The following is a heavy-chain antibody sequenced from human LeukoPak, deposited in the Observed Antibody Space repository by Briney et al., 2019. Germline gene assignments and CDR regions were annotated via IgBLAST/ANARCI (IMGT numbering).Heavy chain of an antibody. CDR1: GGSISSGGYY. CDR3: ARAPKYYYDSSGYSYYYFDY. D-gene: IGHD3-22*01. V-gene: IGHV4-31*03. J-gene: IGHJ4*02. Sequence: SETLSLTCTVSGGSISSGGYYWSWIRQHPGKGLEWIGYIYYSGSTYYNPSLKSRVTISVDTSKNQFSLKLSSVTAADTAVYYCARAPKYYYDSSGYSYYYFDYWGQGTLVTVSS. CDR2: IYYSGST.